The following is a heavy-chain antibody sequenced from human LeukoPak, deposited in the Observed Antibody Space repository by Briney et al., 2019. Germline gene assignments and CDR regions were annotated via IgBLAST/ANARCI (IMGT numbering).Heavy chain of an antibody. D-gene: IGHD3-10*01. J-gene: IGHJ3*02. V-gene: IGHV3-21*01. Sequence: GGSLRLSCAASGFTFSSYSMNWVRQAPGKGLEWVSSISSSSSYIYYADSVKGRFTISRDNAKNSLYLQMNSLRAEDTAVYYCARGALWFGELFMDAFDIWGQGTMVTVSS. CDR1: GFTFSSYS. CDR3: ARGALWFGELFMDAFDI. CDR2: ISSSSSYI.